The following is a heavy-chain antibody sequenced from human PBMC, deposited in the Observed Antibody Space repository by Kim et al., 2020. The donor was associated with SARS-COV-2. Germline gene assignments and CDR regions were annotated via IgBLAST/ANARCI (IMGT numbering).Heavy chain of an antibody. Sequence: ASVKVSCKASGYTFTSYDINWVRQATGQGLEWMGWMNPNSGNTGYAQKFQGRVTMTRNTSISTAYMELSSLRSEDTAVYYCARGHEDYYDSSGYYYDQSTDYWGQGTLVTVCS. CDR3: ARGHEDYYDSSGYYYDQSTDY. V-gene: IGHV1-8*01. J-gene: IGHJ4*02. CDR2: MNPNSGNT. D-gene: IGHD3-22*01. CDR1: GYTFTSYD.